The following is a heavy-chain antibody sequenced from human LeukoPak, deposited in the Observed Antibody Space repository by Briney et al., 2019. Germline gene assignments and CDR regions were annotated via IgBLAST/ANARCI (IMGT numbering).Heavy chain of an antibody. CDR2: IWYDGSNK. Sequence: GRSLRLSCAASGFTFSNYGMHWVRQAPGKGLEWVAVIWYDGSNKFYADSVKGRFTISRDNAKNSLYLQMNSLRDEDTAVYYCARLEYYYVSGNYYKLFDYWGQGTLVTVCS. CDR1: GFTFSNYG. J-gene: IGHJ4*02. D-gene: IGHD3-10*01. V-gene: IGHV3-33*01. CDR3: ARLEYYYVSGNYYKLFDY.